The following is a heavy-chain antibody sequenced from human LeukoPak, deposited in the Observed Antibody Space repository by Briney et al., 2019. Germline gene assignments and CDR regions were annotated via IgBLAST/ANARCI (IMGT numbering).Heavy chain of an antibody. CDR2: ISVDGSNE. V-gene: IGHV3-30*03. J-gene: IGHJ3*02. Sequence: PGGSLRLSCAASGFTFSSYGMHWVRQAPGKGLEWVAVISVDGSNEYYADSVKGRFTISRDNSKNTLYLQMNSLRPEDTAVYYCAIATFRYCSSTSCYGFAFDIWGQGTMVTVSS. CDR3: AIATFRYCSSTSCYGFAFDI. CDR1: GFTFSSYG. D-gene: IGHD2-2*01.